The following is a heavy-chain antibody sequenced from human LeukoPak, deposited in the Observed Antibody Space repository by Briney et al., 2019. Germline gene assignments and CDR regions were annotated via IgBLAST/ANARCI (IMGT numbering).Heavy chain of an antibody. CDR1: GGSISNYF. Sequence: PSETLSLTCTVSGGSISNYFWSWIRQPAGKGLEWIGRIYTSGNTNYNPSLKSRVTMSVDTSKNQFSLNLSSVTAADTAVYYCARNPVTGTNPKFDYWGRGTLVTVSS. CDR3: ARNPVTGTNPKFDY. V-gene: IGHV4-4*07. CDR2: IYTSGNT. J-gene: IGHJ4*02. D-gene: IGHD1-1*01.